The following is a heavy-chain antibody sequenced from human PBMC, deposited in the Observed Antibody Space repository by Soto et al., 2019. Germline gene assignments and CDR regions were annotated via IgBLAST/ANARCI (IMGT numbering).Heavy chain of an antibody. V-gene: IGHV3-33*01. CDR3: ARDQSPNYYYYGMDV. J-gene: IGHJ6*02. Sequence: GGSLRLSCAASGFTFSSYGMHWVRQAPGKGLEWVAVIWYDGSNKYYADSVKGRFTISRDNSKNTLYLQMNSLRAEDTAVYYYARDQSPNYYYYGMDVWGQGTTVTVSS. CDR1: GFTFSSYG. CDR2: IWYDGSNK.